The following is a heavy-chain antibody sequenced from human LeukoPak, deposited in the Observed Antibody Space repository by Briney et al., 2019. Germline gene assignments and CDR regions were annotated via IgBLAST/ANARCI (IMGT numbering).Heavy chain of an antibody. V-gene: IGHV4-59*01. D-gene: IGHD1-1*01. CDR3: AREGTAGTNLNWFDP. Sequence: SETLSLTCTGSGGSISSYYWSWIRQPPGKGLEWIGYISYSGSTNFNPSLKSRVTISVDTSKNQFSLKLSSVTAADTAVYYCAREGTAGTNLNWFDPWGQGTLVTVSS. CDR1: GGSISSYY. CDR2: ISYSGST. J-gene: IGHJ5*02.